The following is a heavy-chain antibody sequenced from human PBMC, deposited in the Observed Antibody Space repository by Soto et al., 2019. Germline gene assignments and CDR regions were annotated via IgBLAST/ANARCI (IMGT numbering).Heavy chain of an antibody. D-gene: IGHD3-16*01. CDR1: GFSLSTSGVG. CDR3: AHRRRGSYLDY. J-gene: IGHJ4*02. V-gene: IGHV2-5*02. CDR2: IYWDDDK. Sequence: QITLKESGPTLVKPTQTLTLTCTFSGFSLSTSGVGVGWIRQPPGKALDWLALIYWDDDKRYSPSLKSRLTLTKDTSKHQVVLTMTNMDPVDTATYYCAHRRRGSYLDYWGQGTLVTVSS.